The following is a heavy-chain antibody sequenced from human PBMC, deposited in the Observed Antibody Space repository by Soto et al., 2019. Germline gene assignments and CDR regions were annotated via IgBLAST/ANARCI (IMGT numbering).Heavy chain of an antibody. D-gene: IGHD3-22*01. Sequence: GGSLRLSCAASGFTFNSYVMTWVRQAPGEGLKWVSSISRSGRGSAYYADSVKGRFTISRDNSENTLFLQMNDLRDEDTALYYCARGRYLDSSDYWVANLPFDHWGLGTLVTVSS. CDR2: ISRSGRGSA. V-gene: IGHV3-23*01. CDR3: ARGRYLDSSDYWVANLPFDH. J-gene: IGHJ4*02. CDR1: GFTFNSYV.